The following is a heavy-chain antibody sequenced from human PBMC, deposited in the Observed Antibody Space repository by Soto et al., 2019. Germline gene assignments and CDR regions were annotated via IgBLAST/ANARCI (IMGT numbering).Heavy chain of an antibody. J-gene: IGHJ6*02. Sequence: GGSLRLSCGASGFTFSSYAMHWVRQAPGKGLEWVAVISYDGSNKSYAGSVKGRFTISRDNSKNTLYLQMNSLRAEDTAVYYCARDRLEAGIAAAASGMDVWGQGTTVTVSS. CDR1: GFTFSSYA. CDR3: ARDRLEAGIAAAASGMDV. V-gene: IGHV3-30-3*01. CDR2: ISYDGSNK. D-gene: IGHD6-13*01.